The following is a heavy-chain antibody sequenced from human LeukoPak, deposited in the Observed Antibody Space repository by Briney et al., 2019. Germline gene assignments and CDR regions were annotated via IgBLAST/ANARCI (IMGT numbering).Heavy chain of an antibody. CDR1: GFTFSSYA. CDR3: ARDPMGATEGSDAFDI. J-gene: IGHJ3*02. V-gene: IGHV3-23*01. Sequence: PGGSLRLSCAASGFTFSSYAMSWVRQAPGKGLEWVSGISGSGDNTYYADSVRGRFTISRDNSKNTLYVQMNSLRAEDTAVYYCARDPMGATEGSDAFDIWGQGTMVTVSS. CDR2: ISGSGDNT. D-gene: IGHD1-26*01.